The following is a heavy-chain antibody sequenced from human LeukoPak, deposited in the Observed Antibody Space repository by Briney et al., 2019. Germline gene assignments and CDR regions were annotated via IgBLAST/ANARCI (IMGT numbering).Heavy chain of an antibody. J-gene: IGHJ4*02. Sequence: PGGSLRLSCAASGFTFSGYYMSWIRQAPGKGLEWISYSSGSSSDTNYADSVKGRLTISRDNAKNSLYLQMNSLRAEDTAVYYCARVRCSGGACYSGKYFDYWGQGTLVTVSS. V-gene: IGHV3-11*05. CDR2: SSGSSSDT. D-gene: IGHD2-15*01. CDR3: ARVRCSGGACYSGKYFDY. CDR1: GFTFSGYY.